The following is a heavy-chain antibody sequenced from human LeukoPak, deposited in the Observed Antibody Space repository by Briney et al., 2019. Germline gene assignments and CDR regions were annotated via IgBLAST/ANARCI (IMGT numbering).Heavy chain of an antibody. CDR1: GFTFSNAW. J-gene: IGHJ4*02. D-gene: IGHD6-19*01. CDR3: TRDEAVAGRRIDY. CDR2: IRSKAYGGTT. V-gene: IGHV3-49*04. Sequence: GGSLRLSCAASGFTFSNAWMSWVRQAPGKGLEWVGFIRSKAYGGTTEYAASVKGRFTISRDDSKSIAYLQMNSLKTEDTAVYYCTRDEAVAGRRIDYWGQGTLVTVSS.